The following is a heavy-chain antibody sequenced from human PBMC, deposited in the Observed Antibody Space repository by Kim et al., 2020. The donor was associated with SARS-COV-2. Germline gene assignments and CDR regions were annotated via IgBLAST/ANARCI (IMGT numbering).Heavy chain of an antibody. CDR3: ARAGYSSSWSDAFDI. D-gene: IGHD6-13*01. CDR2: INWNGGST. J-gene: IGHJ3*02. V-gene: IGHV3-20*01. CDR1: GFTFDDYG. Sequence: GGSLRLSCAASGFTFDDYGMSWVRQAPGKGLEWVSGINWNGGSTGYADSVKGRFTISRDNAKNSLYLQMNSLRAEDTALYHCARAGYSSSWSDAFDIWGQGTMVTVSS.